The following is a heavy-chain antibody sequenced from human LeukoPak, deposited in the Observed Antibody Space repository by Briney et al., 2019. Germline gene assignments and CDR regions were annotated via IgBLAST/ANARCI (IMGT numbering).Heavy chain of an antibody. CDR2: IQPADSQT. CDR3: ARRLRTGGFDI. D-gene: IGHD1-1*01. J-gene: IGHJ3*02. Sequence: GEFLKISCMGSGYRFTTYWIDWVRQVPGKGLEWMGLIQPADSQTRYNPSFQGQVTLSDDKSINTAYLQWSSLRPSDTAIYYCARRLRTGGFDIWGQGTEVTVSS. V-gene: IGHV5-51*01. CDR1: GYRFTTYW.